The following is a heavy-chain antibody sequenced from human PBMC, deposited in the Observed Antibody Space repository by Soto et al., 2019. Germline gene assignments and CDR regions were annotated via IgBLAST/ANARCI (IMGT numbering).Heavy chain of an antibody. CDR2: ISAYNGNT. V-gene: IGHV1-18*01. Sequence: ASVKVSCKASGYTFTSYGISWVRQAPGQGLEWMGWISAYNGNTNYAQKLQGRVTMTTDTSTSTAYMELRSLRSDDTAVYYCARVGYYDSSGPWAFDIWGQGTMVTVSS. D-gene: IGHD3-22*01. CDR1: GYTFTSYG. CDR3: ARVGYYDSSGPWAFDI. J-gene: IGHJ3*02.